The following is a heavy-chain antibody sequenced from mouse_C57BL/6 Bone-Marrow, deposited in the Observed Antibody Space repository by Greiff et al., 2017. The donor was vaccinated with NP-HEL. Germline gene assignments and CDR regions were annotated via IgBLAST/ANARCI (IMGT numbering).Heavy chain of an antibody. CDR3: AREGLWLRRFAY. CDR2: IDPSDSYT. V-gene: IGHV1-59*01. D-gene: IGHD2-2*01. CDR1: GYTFTSYW. J-gene: IGHJ3*01. Sequence: QVQLKQPGAELVRPGTSVKLSCKASGYTFTSYWMHWVKQRPGQGLEWIGVIDPSDSYTNYNQKFKGKATFTVDTSSSTAYMQLSSLTSEDAAVDYCAREGLWLRRFAYWGQGTLVTVSA.